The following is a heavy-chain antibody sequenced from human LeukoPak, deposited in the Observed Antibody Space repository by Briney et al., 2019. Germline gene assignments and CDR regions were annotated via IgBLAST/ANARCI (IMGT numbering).Heavy chain of an antibody. J-gene: IGHJ4*02. CDR1: GFTFSSYW. Sequence: GGSLRLSCAASGFTFSSYWMSWVRQAPGKGLEWVANIKQDGSEKYYVDSVKGRFTISRDNAKNTLYLEMNSLRADDTAVYYCARDGYDSSGYYPDYWGQGTLVTVSS. V-gene: IGHV3-7*01. D-gene: IGHD3-22*01. CDR3: ARDGYDSSGYYPDY. CDR2: IKQDGSEK.